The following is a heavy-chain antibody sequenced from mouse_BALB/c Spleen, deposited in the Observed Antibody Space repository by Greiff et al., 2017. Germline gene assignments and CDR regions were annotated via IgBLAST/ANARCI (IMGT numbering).Heavy chain of an antibody. CDR2: IYPGDGDT. CDR1: GYAFSSYW. Sequence: QVQLQQSGAELVRPGSSVKISCKASGYAFSSYWMNWVKQRPGQGLEWIGQIYPGDGDTNYNGKFKGKATLTADKSSSTAYMQLSSLTSEDSAVYFCARGGITTWGDYWGQGTSVTVSS. V-gene: IGHV1-80*01. D-gene: IGHD2-4*01. CDR3: ARGGITTWGDY. J-gene: IGHJ4*01.